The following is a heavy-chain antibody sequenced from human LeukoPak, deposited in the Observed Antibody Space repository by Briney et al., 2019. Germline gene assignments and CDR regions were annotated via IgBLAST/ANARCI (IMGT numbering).Heavy chain of an antibody. V-gene: IGHV3-30*04. CDR1: GFTFSSYA. CDR2: ISYDGSNK. D-gene: IGHD3-10*01. J-gene: IGHJ4*02. Sequence: GGSLRLSCAASGFTFSSYAMHWVRQAPGKGLEWVAVISYDGSNKYYADSVKGRFTISRDNSKNTLYLQMNSLRAEDTAVYYCARVDAQGSGSYYRIDYFDYWGQGTLVTVSS. CDR3: ARVDAQGSGSYYRIDYFDY.